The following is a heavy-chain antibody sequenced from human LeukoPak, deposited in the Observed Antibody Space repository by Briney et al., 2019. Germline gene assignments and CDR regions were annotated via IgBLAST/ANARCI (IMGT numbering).Heavy chain of an antibody. Sequence: GGSLRLSCAASGFTFNDYTMTWVRQAPGKGLEWVSSITGDCNYIFYADSVKGRFTISRDNAKNSLYLQMNSLRADDTAVYYCARSGSHDYWGQGTLVTVSS. CDR2: ITGDCNYI. V-gene: IGHV3-21*04. J-gene: IGHJ4*02. CDR1: GFTFNDYT. D-gene: IGHD1-26*01. CDR3: ARSGSHDY.